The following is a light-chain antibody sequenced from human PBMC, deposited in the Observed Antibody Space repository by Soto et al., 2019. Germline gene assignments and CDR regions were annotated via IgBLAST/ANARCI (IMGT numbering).Light chain of an antibody. CDR2: DVS. CDR3: SSYTSTSTLV. CDR1: SSDVGAYDY. V-gene: IGLV2-14*01. J-gene: IGLJ2*01. Sequence: QSALTQPASVSGSPGQSITISCTGTSSDVGAYDYVSWYQQHPRKAPKLMIYDVSDRPSEVSNRFSGSKSGNTASLTISGLQAGDEADYYCSSYTSTSTLVFGGGTKVTVL.